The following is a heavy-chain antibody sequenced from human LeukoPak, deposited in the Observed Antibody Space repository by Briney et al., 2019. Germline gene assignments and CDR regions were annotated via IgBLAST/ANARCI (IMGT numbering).Heavy chain of an antibody. CDR2: IKQDGSEK. Sequence: GGSLRLSCAASGFTFSSYWMSWVRQAPGKGLEWVANIKQDGSEKYYVDSVKGRFTISRDNSKNTLYLQMNSLRAEDTAVYYCAKPVATQGGNYFDYWGQGTLVTVSS. CDR1: GFTFSSYW. CDR3: AKPVATQGGNYFDY. J-gene: IGHJ4*02. D-gene: IGHD5-12*01. V-gene: IGHV3-7*03.